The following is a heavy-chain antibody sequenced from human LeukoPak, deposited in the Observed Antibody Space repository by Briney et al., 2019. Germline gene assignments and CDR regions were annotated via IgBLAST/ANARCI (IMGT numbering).Heavy chain of an antibody. CDR1: GGSISSYY. CDR3: ARDRGEGSSSWYNWFDP. D-gene: IGHD6-13*01. CDR2: IYTSGST. J-gene: IGHJ5*02. V-gene: IGHV4-4*07. Sequence: SGTLSLTCTVSGGSISSYYWSWIRQPAGKGLEWIGRIYTSGSTNYNPSLKSRVTMSVDTSKNQFSLKLSSVTAADTAVYYCARDRGEGSSSWYNWFDPWGQGTLVTVSS.